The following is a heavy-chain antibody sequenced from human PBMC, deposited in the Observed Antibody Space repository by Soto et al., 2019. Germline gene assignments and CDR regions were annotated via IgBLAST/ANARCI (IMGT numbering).Heavy chain of an antibody. V-gene: IGHV1-69*13. J-gene: IGHJ3*02. Sequence: SVKVSCKASGGTFSRYAISWVRQAPGQGLEWMGGIIPFFGTANYAQKFQGRVTITADESTDTVYMGLSSLRSDDTAMYYCARGRTITGSVENALDIWGQGTMVTVS. D-gene: IGHD1-20*01. CDR1: GGTFSRYA. CDR2: IIPFFGTA. CDR3: ARGRTITGSVENALDI.